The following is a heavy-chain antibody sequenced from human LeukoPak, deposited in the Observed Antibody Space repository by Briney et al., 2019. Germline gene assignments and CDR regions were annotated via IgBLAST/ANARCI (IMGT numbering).Heavy chain of an antibody. CDR1: GFTFSTFA. CDR2: ISGSGSYT. D-gene: IGHD6-19*01. J-gene: IGHJ1*01. V-gene: IGHV3-23*01. CDR3: AKSHSSGRYFQD. Sequence: GGSLRLSCAASGFTFSTFAMSWVRQPPGKGLEWVSAISGSGSYTYYADSVKGRFTISRDNSKNTLYLQMNSLRADDTALYYCAKSHSSGRYFQDWGQGTLVTVSS.